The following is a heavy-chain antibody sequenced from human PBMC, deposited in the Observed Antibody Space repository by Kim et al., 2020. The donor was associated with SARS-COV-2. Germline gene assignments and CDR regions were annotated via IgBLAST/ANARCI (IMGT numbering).Heavy chain of an antibody. J-gene: IGHJ6*02. CDR3: ARGFRVTFYSGMDF. D-gene: IGHD3-10*01. CDR2: INSDGSST. CDR1: GFTFSSYW. V-gene: IGHV3-74*01. Sequence: GGSLRLSCAASGFTFSSYWMHWVRQAPGKGLEWVSRINSDGSSTYYADSVKGRFTVSRDNAKNTLYLQMDRLRAEDAAVYYCARGFRVTFYSGMDFWGEG.